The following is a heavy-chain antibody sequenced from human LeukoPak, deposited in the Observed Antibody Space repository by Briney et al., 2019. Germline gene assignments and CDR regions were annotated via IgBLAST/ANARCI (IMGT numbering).Heavy chain of an antibody. CDR1: GGSISSYC. Sequence: SETPSLTCTVSGGSISSYCWSWVRQPPGKGLEWIGYIYTSGSTGYNPSLKSRVTMSVDTSKNQLSMELRFLTAADTAVYFCATSYDAKTAPYDLWGQGTLVTVSS. CDR2: IYTSGST. D-gene: IGHD3-3*01. V-gene: IGHV4-4*09. CDR3: ATSYDAKTAPYDL. J-gene: IGHJ5*02.